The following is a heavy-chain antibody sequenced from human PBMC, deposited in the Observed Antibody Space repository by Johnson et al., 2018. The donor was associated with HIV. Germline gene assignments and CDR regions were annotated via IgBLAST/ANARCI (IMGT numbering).Heavy chain of an antibody. V-gene: IGHV3-30*02. CDR3: ARDLITMIGAPDLGDAFDI. Sequence: QVQLVESGGGVVQPGGSLRLSCAASGFTFSSYGMHWVRQAPGKGLEWVEFIRYDGSNKYYADSVKGRFTISRDNSKNTLYLQMNSRRAEDTSLYYCARDLITMIGAPDLGDAFDIWGQGTMVTVSS. D-gene: IGHD3-22*01. CDR2: IRYDGSNK. CDR1: GFTFSSYG. J-gene: IGHJ3*02.